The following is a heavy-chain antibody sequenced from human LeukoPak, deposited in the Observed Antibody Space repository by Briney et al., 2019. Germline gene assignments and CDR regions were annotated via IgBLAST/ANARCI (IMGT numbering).Heavy chain of an antibody. CDR3: SRLSYYNYYMDV. CDR2: IYYSGNT. V-gene: IGHV4-38-2*01. J-gene: IGHJ6*03. Sequence: SETLSLTCAVSGYSISSGYYWGWIRQPPGKGLEWIGTIYYSGNTYYNPSLKSRVTISIDTSKNQFSLKLSSVTAADTAVYYSSRLSYYNYYMDVWGKGTTVTVSS. CDR1: GYSISSGYY.